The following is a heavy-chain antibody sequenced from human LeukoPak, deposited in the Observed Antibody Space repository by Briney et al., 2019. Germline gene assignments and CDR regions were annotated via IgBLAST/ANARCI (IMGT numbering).Heavy chain of an antibody. CDR3: ARRESGSDWFDP. Sequence: SEPLSLTRTVSGVSISSSVYYWGWIRPPPGEGLEWIASISYTRRTYYTLTLRSRITISVDTSKNQVSLRLSSVTDADTALYHCARRESGSDWFDPWGQGTLVTVSS. D-gene: IGHD1-26*01. CDR2: ISYTRRT. J-gene: IGHJ5*02. CDR1: GVSISSSVYY. V-gene: IGHV4-39*01.